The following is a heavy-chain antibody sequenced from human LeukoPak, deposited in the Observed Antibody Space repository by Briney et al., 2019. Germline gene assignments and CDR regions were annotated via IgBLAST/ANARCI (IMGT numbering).Heavy chain of an antibody. D-gene: IGHD5/OR15-5a*01. CDR3: AKAAVYSVNWTPFDD. CDR1: GFIFSIYG. V-gene: IGHV3-30*18. Sequence: GGSLRLSCAASGFIFSIYGMHWVRQAPGKGLEWVALMAADGYNIYYADSVKGRFTISRDNSKNTLCLQMNSLTTEDTAVYYCAKAAVYSVNWTPFDDWGQGTLVTVSS. CDR2: MAADGYNI. J-gene: IGHJ4*02.